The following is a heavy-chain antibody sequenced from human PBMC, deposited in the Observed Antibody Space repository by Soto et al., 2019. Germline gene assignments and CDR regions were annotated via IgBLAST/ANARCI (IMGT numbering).Heavy chain of an antibody. CDR2: IYHSGST. J-gene: IGHJ4*02. CDR1: GGSISSNNW. D-gene: IGHD3-10*01. Sequence: QVQLQESGPGLVKPSGTLSLTCAVSGGSISSNNWWIWVRQPPGKGLEWIGEIYHSGSTGYNASLKSRATISVDKSKNQFSLKLSSVTAADTAVYYCAGRRDGSGSLDYWGQGTLLTVSS. V-gene: IGHV4-4*02. CDR3: AGRRDGSGSLDY.